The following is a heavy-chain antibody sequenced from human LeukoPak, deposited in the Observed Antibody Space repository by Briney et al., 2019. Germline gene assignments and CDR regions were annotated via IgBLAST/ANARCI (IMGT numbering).Heavy chain of an antibody. CDR1: GFTFSDYY. J-gene: IGHJ4*02. D-gene: IGHD3-22*01. CDR2: IISSGSTI. Sequence: GGSLRLSCAASGFTFSDYYMSWIRQAPGKGLEWVAYIISSGSTIYYADSVKGRFTISRDNSKNTLYLQMNSLRAEDTALYYCAKVGGYYYDSSGPYYFDYWGQGTLVTVSS. V-gene: IGHV3-11*01. CDR3: AKVGGYYYDSSGPYYFDY.